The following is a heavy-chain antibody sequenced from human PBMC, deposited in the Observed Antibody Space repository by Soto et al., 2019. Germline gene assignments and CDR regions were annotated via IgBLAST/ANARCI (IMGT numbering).Heavy chain of an antibody. CDR1: GFTFSSYG. Sequence: ESGGGVVQPGRSLRLSCAASGFTFSSYGMHWVRQAPGKGLEWVAVISYDGSNKYYADSVKGRFTISRDNSKNTLYLQMNSLRAEDTAVYYCAKSSSWDNYYYGMDVWGQGTTVTVSS. CDR2: ISYDGSNK. J-gene: IGHJ6*02. D-gene: IGHD6-13*01. CDR3: AKSSSWDNYYYGMDV. V-gene: IGHV3-30*18.